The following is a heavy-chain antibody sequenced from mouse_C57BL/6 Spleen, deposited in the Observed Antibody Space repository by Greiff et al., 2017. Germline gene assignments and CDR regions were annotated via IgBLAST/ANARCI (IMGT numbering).Heavy chain of an antibody. J-gene: IGHJ1*03. D-gene: IGHD1-1*01. V-gene: IGHV1-9*01. CDR2: ILPGSGST. CDR3: ARGPYGSSPLWYFDV. CDR1: GYTFTGYW. Sequence: QVQLQQSGAELMKPGASVKLSCKATGYTFTGYWIAWVKQRPGHGLEWIGEILPGSGSTNYNEKFKVKATFTADTSSNTAYMPLSSLTTDDSAIYYCARGPYGSSPLWYFDVWGTGTTVTVSS.